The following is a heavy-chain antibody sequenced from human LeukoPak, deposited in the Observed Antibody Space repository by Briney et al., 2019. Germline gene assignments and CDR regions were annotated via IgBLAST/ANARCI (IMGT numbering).Heavy chain of an antibody. Sequence: ASEKVSCKTSGYTFTNYYVHWVRQAPGKGLDWMGYIIPDSGGAEYDQRFQGRVTLTRDKSISTVYMELRSLSSGDTATYYCSTEDKYCSGGNCGKYWGQGTLVTVSS. J-gene: IGHJ4*02. D-gene: IGHD2-15*01. CDR1: GYTFTNYY. CDR3: STEDKYCSGGNCGKY. V-gene: IGHV1-2*02. CDR2: IIPDSGGA.